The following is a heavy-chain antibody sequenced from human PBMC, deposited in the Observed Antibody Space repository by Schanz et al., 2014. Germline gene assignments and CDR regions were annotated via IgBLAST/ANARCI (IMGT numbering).Heavy chain of an antibody. CDR1: GYTTFTDYY. V-gene: IGHV1-69*04. CDR2: FIPILDVG. J-gene: IGHJ3*02. CDR3: ARGTMPGTFDI. Sequence: QVQLVQSGAEVKKPGASVKVSCKASGYTTFTDYYIHWVRQARGQGLEWVGRFIPILDVGNYAQQFQGRVTFTADKSTSTAYMELSSLRYEDTALYYCARGTMPGTFDIWGQGTMVTVSS. D-gene: IGHD2-2*01.